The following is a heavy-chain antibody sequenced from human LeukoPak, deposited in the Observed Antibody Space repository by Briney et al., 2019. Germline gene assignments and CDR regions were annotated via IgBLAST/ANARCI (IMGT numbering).Heavy chain of an antibody. V-gene: IGHV3-21*04. Sequence: GGSLRLSCAASGFTFSSYSMNWVRQAPGKGLEWVSSISSSSSYIYYADSVKGRFTISRDNAKNSLYLQMNSLRAEDTAVYYCASPMVRGVIFAFDIWGQGTMVTVSS. CDR3: ASPMVRGVIFAFDI. CDR2: ISSSSSYI. CDR1: GFTFSSYS. J-gene: IGHJ3*02. D-gene: IGHD3-10*01.